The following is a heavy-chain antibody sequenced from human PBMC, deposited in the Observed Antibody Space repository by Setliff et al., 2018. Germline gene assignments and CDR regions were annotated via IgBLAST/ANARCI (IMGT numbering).Heavy chain of an antibody. V-gene: IGHV1-18*01. D-gene: IGHD3-22*01. CDR1: GYIFSDYG. CDR2: ANNNNFNT. CDR3: ARINFYVSSGYYYAPDY. Sequence: GASVKVSCKSSGYIFSDYGITWVRQAPGQGLEWMGWANNNNFNTNYAQKFQGRVTMTIDTSTDTVYMELRSLRSDDTAVYYCARINFYVSSGYYYAPDYWGQGALVTVSS. J-gene: IGHJ4*02.